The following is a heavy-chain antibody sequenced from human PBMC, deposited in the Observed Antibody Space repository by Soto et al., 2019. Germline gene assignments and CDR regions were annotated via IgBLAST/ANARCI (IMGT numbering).Heavy chain of an antibody. V-gene: IGHV4-39*02. Sequence: QLQLQETGPGLVKPSETLSLTCTVSGASIKSRNYFWGWIRQPPGKGLEFVGSIHSRGGTYYNPSLKSRVTVSVDLSNSHFTLSIKTLNATDTAVYYCGRLAEAATGHTDFDFWGQGTLVTVSS. CDR1: GASIKSRNYF. J-gene: IGHJ4*02. D-gene: IGHD2-15*01. CDR3: GRLAEAATGHTDFDF. CDR2: IHSRGGT.